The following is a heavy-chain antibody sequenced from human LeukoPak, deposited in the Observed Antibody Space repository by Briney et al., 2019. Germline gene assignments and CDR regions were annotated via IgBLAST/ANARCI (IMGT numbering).Heavy chain of an antibody. J-gene: IGHJ4*02. V-gene: IGHV2-5*01. D-gene: IGHD4-23*01. CDR2: IYWNDDK. CDR3: AHSPGDYVGNHYFDY. Sequence: SGPTLVKPTQTLTLTCTFSAFSLSTSGVGVGWIRQPPGKALEWLALIYWNDDKRYSPSLKSRLTITKDTSKNQVVLTMTNMDPVDTVTYYCAHSPGDYVGNHYFDYWGQGTLVTVSS. CDR1: AFSLSTSGVG.